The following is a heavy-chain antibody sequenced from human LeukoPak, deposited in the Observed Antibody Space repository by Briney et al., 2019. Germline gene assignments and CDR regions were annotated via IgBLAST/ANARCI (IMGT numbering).Heavy chain of an antibody. V-gene: IGHV4-30-4*08. J-gene: IGHJ5*02. D-gene: IGHD3-10*01. Sequence: PSQTLSRTFTVSAGSISTGDYYWSWIRQPPGKGLEWIGYIYYSGSTYYNPSLKSRVTISVDTSKNQFSLKLSSVTAADTAVYYCARTYGSGSYYHWGQGTLVTVSS. CDR1: AGSISTGDYY. CDR2: IYYSGST. CDR3: ARTYGSGSYYH.